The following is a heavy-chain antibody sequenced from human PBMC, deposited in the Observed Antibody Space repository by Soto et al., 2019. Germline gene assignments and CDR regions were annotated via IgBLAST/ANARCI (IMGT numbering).Heavy chain of an antibody. J-gene: IGHJ3*02. Sequence: GGSLRLSCAASGFTFSSYGMHWVRQAPGKGLEWVAVISYDGSNKYYADSVKGRFTISRDNSKNTLYLQMNSLRAEDTAVYYCAKDAAYYDLWSGYYTPDAFGIWGQGTMVTVSS. CDR2: ISYDGSNK. D-gene: IGHD3-3*01. V-gene: IGHV3-30*18. CDR1: GFTFSSYG. CDR3: AKDAAYYDLWSGYYTPDAFGI.